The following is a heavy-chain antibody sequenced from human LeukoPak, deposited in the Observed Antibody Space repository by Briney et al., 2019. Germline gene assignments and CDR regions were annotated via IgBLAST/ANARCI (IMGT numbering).Heavy chain of an antibody. D-gene: IGHD3-22*01. CDR1: GGSFSGYY. J-gene: IGHJ4*02. V-gene: IGHV4-34*01. CDR3: ATGRGSGYYYNFDY. CDR2: INHSGST. Sequence: SETXSLTCAVYGGSFSGYYWSWIRQPPGKGLEWIGEINHSGSTNYNPSLKSRVTISVDTSKNQFSLKLSSVTAADTAVYYCATGRGSGYYYNFDYWAREPWSPSPQ.